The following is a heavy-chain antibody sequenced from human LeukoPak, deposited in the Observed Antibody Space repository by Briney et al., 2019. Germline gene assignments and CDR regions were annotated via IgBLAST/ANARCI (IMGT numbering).Heavy chain of an antibody. CDR3: ARGISSMIVVVITGFFDY. D-gene: IGHD3-22*01. Sequence: SETLSLTCTVSGGSISSSSYYWGWIRQPPGRGLEWIGSIYYSGSTYYNPSLKSRVTISVDTSKNQFSLKLSSVTAADTAVYYCARGISSMIVVVITGFFDYWGQGTLVTVSS. V-gene: IGHV4-39*01. CDR2: IYYSGST. J-gene: IGHJ4*02. CDR1: GGSISSSSYY.